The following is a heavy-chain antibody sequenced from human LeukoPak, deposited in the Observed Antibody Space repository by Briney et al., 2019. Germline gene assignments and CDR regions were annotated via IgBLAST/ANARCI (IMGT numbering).Heavy chain of an antibody. CDR2: ISGFNGHT. Sequence: ASVKVSCKASGYTFSNYGMSWVRQAPGHGLEWMGWISGFNGHTKYSQKSQGRVTMTTDTSTSTAYMEVRSLRSDDTAVYYCARAWLRRKYYYSMDVWGKGTTVTVSS. D-gene: IGHD5-12*01. CDR1: GYTFSNYG. J-gene: IGHJ6*03. CDR3: ARAWLRRKYYYSMDV. V-gene: IGHV1-18*04.